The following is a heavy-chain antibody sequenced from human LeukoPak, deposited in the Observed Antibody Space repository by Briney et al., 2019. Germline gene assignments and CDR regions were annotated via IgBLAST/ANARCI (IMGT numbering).Heavy chain of an antibody. CDR1: GGTFSSYA. CDR2: IIPIFGTA. V-gene: IGHV1-69*05. J-gene: IGHJ4*02. CDR3: ARDRASSVWGSYRYTGSEGGFGY. D-gene: IGHD3-16*02. Sequence: APVKVSCKASGGTFSSYAISWVRQAPGQGLEWMGGIIPIFGTANYAQKFQGRVTITTDESTSTAYMELSSLRSEDTAVYYCARDRASSVWGSYRYTGSEGGFGYWGQGTLVTVSS.